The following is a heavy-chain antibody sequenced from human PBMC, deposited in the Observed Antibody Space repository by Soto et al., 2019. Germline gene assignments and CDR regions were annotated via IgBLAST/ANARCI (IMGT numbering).Heavy chain of an antibody. J-gene: IGHJ4*02. CDR1: GGTFNNYA. V-gene: IGHV1-69*01. Sequence: QVHLVQSGAEVKKPGSSVKVSCKASGGTFNNYAISWLRQAPGQGLEWVGGIIPVFGTTNHAQKFQGRVTLTADESTSTAYMELSSLRSDDTAVYYCARVTNHLFYFFDLWGQGSLVTVSS. CDR3: ARVTNHLFYFFDL. D-gene: IGHD3-3*01. CDR2: IIPVFGTT.